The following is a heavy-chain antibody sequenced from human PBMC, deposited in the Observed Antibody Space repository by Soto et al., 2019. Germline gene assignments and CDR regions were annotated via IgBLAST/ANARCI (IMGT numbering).Heavy chain of an antibody. V-gene: IGHV2-5*02. CDR2: IYWDDDK. Sequence: QITLKESGPTLLKPTQTLTLTCTLSGLSLTTSGVGVAWIRQPPGKALEWLAVIYWDDDKRYSPSLKNRLTITKDPSKNPVVLTMTNMDTADTATYSCAHREPGTWFDPWGQGTLVTVCS. D-gene: IGHD3-10*01. CDR3: AHREPGTWFDP. J-gene: IGHJ5*02. CDR1: GLSLTTSGVG.